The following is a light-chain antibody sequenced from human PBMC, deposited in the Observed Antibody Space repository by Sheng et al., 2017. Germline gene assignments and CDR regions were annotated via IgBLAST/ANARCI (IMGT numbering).Light chain of an antibody. CDR1: SGHSSFA. J-gene: IGLJ3*02. V-gene: IGLV4-69*01. Sequence: QLAVTQSPSASASLGASVKFTCTLTSGHSSFAVAWHQQQPGKGPRYLLKINGDGTHTKGDGIPDRFSGSSSGAERYLTISSLESDDEADYYCQTWGTEIRLFGGGTRLTVL. CDR3: QTWGTEIRL. CDR2: INGDGTH.